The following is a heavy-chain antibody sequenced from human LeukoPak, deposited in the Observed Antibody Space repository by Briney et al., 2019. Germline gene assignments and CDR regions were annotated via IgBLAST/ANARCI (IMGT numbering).Heavy chain of an antibody. D-gene: IGHD2-15*01. CDR2: IAPSDSYA. CDR1: GYSFTSHW. Sequence: HGESLKISCQGSGYSFTSHWISWVRQMPGKGLEWMGRIAPSDSYANYGPSFQGQVSISADKSISTAYLQWSSLKASDTAMYYCARHRDCGDGNCYPDYWGQGTLVTVSS. V-gene: IGHV5-10-1*04. CDR3: ARHRDCGDGNCYPDY. J-gene: IGHJ4*02.